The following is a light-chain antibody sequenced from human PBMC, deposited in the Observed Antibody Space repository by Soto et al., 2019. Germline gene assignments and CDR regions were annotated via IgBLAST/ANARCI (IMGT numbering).Light chain of an antibody. V-gene: IGLV2-8*01. CDR3: FSYAATAYV. Sequence: QSALTQPPSASGSPGQSVTISCTGTSSDVGGYDYVSWYQQYPGKTPKLMSFEVTKRPSGVPDRFSGSKSGNTASLTVSGLQAEDEADYYCFSYAATAYVFGTGTKLTVL. J-gene: IGLJ1*01. CDR1: SSDVGGYDY. CDR2: EVT.